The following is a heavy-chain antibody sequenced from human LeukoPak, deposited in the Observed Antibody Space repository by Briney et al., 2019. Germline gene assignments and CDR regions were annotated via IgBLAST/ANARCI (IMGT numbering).Heavy chain of an antibody. D-gene: IGHD1-20*01. CDR2: IYSTDKT. V-gene: IGHV3-66*04. CDR3: ARHRITGRAFDY. J-gene: IGHJ4*02. Sequence: GGSLRLSCAASGITVSTNYMNWVRQAPGKGLEWVSVIYSTDKTNYADSVQGRFTISRDPSKNTVYLQMNSLRAEDTAVYYCARHRITGRAFDYWGQGTLVTVSS. CDR1: GITVSTNY.